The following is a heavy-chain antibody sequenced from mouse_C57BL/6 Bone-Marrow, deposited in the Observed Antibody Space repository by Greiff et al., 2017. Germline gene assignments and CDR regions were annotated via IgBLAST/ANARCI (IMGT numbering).Heavy chain of an antibody. J-gene: IGHJ4*01. CDR1: GYTFTSYW. V-gene: IGHV1-7*01. Sequence: VQLQQSGAELAKPGASVKLSCKASGYTFTSYWMHWVKQRPGQGLEWIGYINPSSGYTKYNQKFKDTATLTADKSSSTAYMQLSSLTYEDSAVYYCARWGLLAMDYWGQGTSVNVSS. D-gene: IGHD2-3*01. CDR3: ARWGLLAMDY. CDR2: INPSSGYT.